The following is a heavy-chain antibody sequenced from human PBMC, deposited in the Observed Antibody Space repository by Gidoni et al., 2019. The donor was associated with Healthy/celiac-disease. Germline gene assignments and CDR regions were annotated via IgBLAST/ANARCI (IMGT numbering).Heavy chain of an antibody. Sequence: QMQLVQSGPEVKKPGTSVKVPCKASGFTFTRPAMQWVRQARGQRLEWIGWIVVGSGNTNYAQKFQERVTITRDMSTSTAYMELSSLRSEDTAVYYCAAGAHYDFWSGYSYGMDVWGQGTTVTVSS. J-gene: IGHJ6*02. CDR3: AAGAHYDFWSGYSYGMDV. V-gene: IGHV1-58*02. CDR2: IVVGSGNT. CDR1: GFTFTRPA. D-gene: IGHD3-3*01.